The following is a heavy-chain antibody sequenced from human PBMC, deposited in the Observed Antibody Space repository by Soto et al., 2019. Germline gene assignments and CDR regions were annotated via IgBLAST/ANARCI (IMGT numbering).Heavy chain of an antibody. V-gene: IGHV4-30-4*01. J-gene: IGHJ4*02. Sequence: SETLSLTCTVSGGSISRGDYYWSWIRQPPGKGLEWIGYIYYSGSTYYNPSLKSRVTISVDTSKNQFSLKLSSVTAADTAVYYCASLDFWSGYLDEYYFGYWGQGTLVTVSS. CDR3: ASLDFWSGYLDEYYFGY. CDR1: GGSISRGDYY. CDR2: IYYSGST. D-gene: IGHD3-3*01.